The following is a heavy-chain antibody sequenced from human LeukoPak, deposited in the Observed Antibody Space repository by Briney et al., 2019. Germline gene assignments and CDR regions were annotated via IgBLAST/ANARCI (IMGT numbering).Heavy chain of an antibody. J-gene: IGHJ4*02. CDR2: IYYSGGT. Sequence: SETLSLTCTVSGGSISSSSYYWGWIRQPRGKGLEWIGSIYYSGGTYYNPSLKGRVTISVDTSKNQFSLKLSSVTAADTAVYYCARQGPLAAAGQFDYWGQGTLVTVSS. D-gene: IGHD6-13*01. V-gene: IGHV4-39*01. CDR3: ARQGPLAAAGQFDY. CDR1: GGSISSSSYY.